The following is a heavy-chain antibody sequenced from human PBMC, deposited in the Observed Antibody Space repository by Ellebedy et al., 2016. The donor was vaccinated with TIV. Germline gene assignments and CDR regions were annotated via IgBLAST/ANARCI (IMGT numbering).Heavy chain of an antibody. CDR1: GFTFSSYA. D-gene: IGHD5-18*01. CDR3: AREGYSYGDLDY. J-gene: IGHJ4*02. Sequence: GESLKISCAASGFTFSSYAMSWVRQAPGKGLEWVSGINWNGGSTGYADSVKGRFTISRDNAKNSLYLQMNSLRAEDTALYYCAREGYSYGDLDYWGQGTLVTVSS. V-gene: IGHV3-20*04. CDR2: INWNGGST.